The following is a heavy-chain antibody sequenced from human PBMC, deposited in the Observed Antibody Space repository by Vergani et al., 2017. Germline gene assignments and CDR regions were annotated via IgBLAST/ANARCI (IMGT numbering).Heavy chain of an antibody. CDR3: ARQAGVFFPGWFDP. V-gene: IGHV4-59*01. Sequence: QVQLQESGPGLVKPSEPLSLTCTVSGGSISSYYWSWIRQPPGKGLEWIGYIYYSGSTNYNPSLKSRVTISVDTSKNQFSLKLSSVTAADTAVYYCARQAGVFFPGWFDPWGQGTLVTVSS. D-gene: IGHD2/OR15-2a*01. CDR2: IYYSGST. CDR1: GGSISSYY. J-gene: IGHJ5*02.